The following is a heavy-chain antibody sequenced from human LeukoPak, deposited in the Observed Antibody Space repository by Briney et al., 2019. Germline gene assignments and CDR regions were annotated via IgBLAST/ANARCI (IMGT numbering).Heavy chain of an antibody. CDR1: GFTFDDYG. CDR3: ARPPKSSVASSSWDNDAFDI. J-gene: IGHJ3*02. V-gene: IGHV3-20*04. CDR2: INWNGGST. D-gene: IGHD6-13*01. Sequence: TGGSLRLSCAASGFTFDDYGMSWVRQAPGKGLEWVSGINWNGGSTGYADSAKGRFTISRDNAKNSLYLQMNSLRAEDTALYYCARPPKSSVASSSWDNDAFDIWGQGTMVTVSS.